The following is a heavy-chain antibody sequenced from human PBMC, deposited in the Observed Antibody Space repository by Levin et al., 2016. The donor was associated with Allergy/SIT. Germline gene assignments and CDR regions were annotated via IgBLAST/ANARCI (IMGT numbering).Heavy chain of an antibody. CDR2: INWNGGST. D-gene: IGHD2-15*01. CDR1: GFTFDDYG. CDR3: ARDHVVVVVAANNYYYGMDV. V-gene: IGHV3-20*04. J-gene: IGHJ6*02. Sequence: GGSLRLSCAASGFTFDDYGMSWVRQAPGKGLEWVSGINWNGGSTGYADSVKGRFTISRDNSKNTLYLQMNSLRAEDTAVYYCARDHVVVVVAANNYYYGMDVWGQGTTVTVSS.